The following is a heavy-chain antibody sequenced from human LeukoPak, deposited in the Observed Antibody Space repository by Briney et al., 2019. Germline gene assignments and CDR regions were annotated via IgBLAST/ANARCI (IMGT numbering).Heavy chain of an antibody. CDR1: GFTFSTYS. CDR2: ISSGSSFI. V-gene: IGHV3-21*01. J-gene: IGHJ4*02. D-gene: IGHD3-22*01. CDR3: ARESSGYFY. Sequence: PGGSLRLSCAASGFTFSTYSMNWVRQAPGKGLEWVSSISSGSSFIYYADSVKGRFTISRDNTKNSLFLQMNSLRAEDTAVYYCARESSGYFYWGQGTLVTVSS.